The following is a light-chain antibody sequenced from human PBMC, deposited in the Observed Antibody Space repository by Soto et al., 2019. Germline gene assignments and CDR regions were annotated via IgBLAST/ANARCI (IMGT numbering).Light chain of an antibody. CDR3: HQYDVSPWT. V-gene: IGKV3-20*01. Sequence: ENVLTQSPDTLSLSPGESATLSCRASQSVGSRHLAWYHQRPGQAPRVLIGRASDRATGIPDRVSGSGSGTDFTLTIFRLEPEDSGMYYCHQYDVSPWTFGQGTKVEIK. J-gene: IGKJ1*01. CDR1: QSVGSRH. CDR2: RAS.